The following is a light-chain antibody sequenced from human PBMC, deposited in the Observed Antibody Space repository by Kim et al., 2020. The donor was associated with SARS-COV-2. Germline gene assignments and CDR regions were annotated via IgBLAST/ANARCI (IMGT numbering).Light chain of an antibody. Sequence: VSPGQTASITCSGDKLGDKYACWYQQKPGQSPVLVIYQDSKRPSGIPERFSGSNSGNTATLTISGTQAMDEADYYCQAWDSSTYVFGTGTKVIVL. CDR2: QDS. CDR3: QAWDSSTYV. V-gene: IGLV3-1*01. J-gene: IGLJ1*01. CDR1: KLGDKY.